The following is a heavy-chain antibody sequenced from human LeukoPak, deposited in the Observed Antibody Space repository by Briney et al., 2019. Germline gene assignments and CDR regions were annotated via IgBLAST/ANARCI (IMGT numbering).Heavy chain of an antibody. CDR2: INPSGGST. J-gene: IGHJ6*02. CDR3: ARGPTGYCSGGSCSTSVYYYYYGMDV. CDR1: GYTFTSYY. V-gene: IGHV1-46*01. Sequence: GASVKVSCKASGYTFTSYYMHWVRQAPGQGLEWMGIINPSGGSTSYAQKFQGRVTMTTDTSTSTAYMELRSLRSDDTAVYYCARGPTGYCSGGSCSTSVYYYYYGMDVWGQGTTVTVSS. D-gene: IGHD2-15*01.